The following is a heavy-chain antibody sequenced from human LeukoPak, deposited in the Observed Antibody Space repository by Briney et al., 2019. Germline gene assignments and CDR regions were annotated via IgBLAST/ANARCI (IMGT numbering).Heavy chain of an antibody. J-gene: IGHJ4*02. Sequence: GGSLRLSCAASGFTFGSYSMNWVRQAPGKGLEWVSSISSSSSYIYYADSVKGRFTISRDNAKNSLYLQMNSLRAEDTAVYYCARVGGYSYGYRVVSYFDYWGQGTLVTVSS. CDR2: ISSSSSYI. D-gene: IGHD5-18*01. V-gene: IGHV3-21*01. CDR1: GFTFGSYS. CDR3: ARVGGYSYGYRVVSYFDY.